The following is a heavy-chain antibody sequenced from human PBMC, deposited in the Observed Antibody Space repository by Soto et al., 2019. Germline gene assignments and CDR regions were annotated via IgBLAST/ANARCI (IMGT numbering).Heavy chain of an antibody. CDR3: ARRRIYNGYDS. CDR1: GFSLTTRGVG. V-gene: IGHV2-5*02. CDR2: IYWDDDQ. J-gene: IGHJ4*02. D-gene: IGHD5-12*01. Sequence: QITLKESGPPLVKPTQTLTLTCTFSGFSLTTRGVGVGWIRQPPGKALEWLALIYWDDDQRYSPSPKNRLTVTKDTSKNQVVLTMTNMDPVDTGTYYCARRRIYNGYDSWGQGTLVTVSS.